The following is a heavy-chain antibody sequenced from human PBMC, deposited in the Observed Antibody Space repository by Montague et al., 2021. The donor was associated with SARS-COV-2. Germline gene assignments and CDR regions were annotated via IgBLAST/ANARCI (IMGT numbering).Heavy chain of an antibody. V-gene: IGHV3-30-3*01. J-gene: IGHJ5*02. Sequence: SLRLSCAGSGFTFRNYAMHWVRQAPGKGLEWLAVISDDGSKKNYADSVKGRFTISRDNSKNTLSLQMISLRLEDTALYYCARDSFGDSDDYGGWFDPWGQGTLVTVSS. CDR3: ARDSFGDSDDYGGWFDP. CDR2: ISDDGSKK. CDR1: GFTFRNYA. D-gene: IGHD4-17*01.